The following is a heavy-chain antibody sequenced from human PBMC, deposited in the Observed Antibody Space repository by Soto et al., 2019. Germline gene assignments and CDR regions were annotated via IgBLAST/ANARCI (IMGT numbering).Heavy chain of an antibody. Sequence: EVQLVESGGGLVKPGGSLRLSCAASGFTFSSYSMNWVRQAPGKGLEWVSSISSSSSYIYYADSVKGRFTISRDNAKNSLYLQMNSLRAEDTAVYYCARSYCSGGSCYSGDRFDYWGQGTLVTVSS. V-gene: IGHV3-21*01. J-gene: IGHJ4*02. CDR3: ARSYCSGGSCYSGDRFDY. D-gene: IGHD2-15*01. CDR1: GFTFSSYS. CDR2: ISSSSSYI.